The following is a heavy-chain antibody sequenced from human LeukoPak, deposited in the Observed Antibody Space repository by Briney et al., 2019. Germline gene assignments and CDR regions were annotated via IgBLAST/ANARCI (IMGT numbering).Heavy chain of an antibody. J-gene: IGHJ4*02. CDR2: IYYSGIT. CDR1: GVSISGSSHYF. V-gene: IGHV4-39*01. D-gene: IGHD1-26*01. CDR3: ARYSGMGYSPGTYSNS. Sequence: SETLSLTCTVSGVSISGSSHYFWGWIRQTPGKGLEWIGSIYYSGITYYTPSLKSRLTISVDTSRNQFSLKLSSVSAADTAVYCARYSGMGYSPGTYSNSWGQGTRVTVSS.